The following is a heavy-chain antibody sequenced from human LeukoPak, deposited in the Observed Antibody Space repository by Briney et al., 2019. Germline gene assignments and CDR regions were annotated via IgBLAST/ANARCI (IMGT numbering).Heavy chain of an antibody. CDR1: GFTVSSNY. CDR3: ASGKYRSSSSGFDY. Sequence: QPGGSLRLSCAASGFTVSSNYMSWVRQAPGKGLEWVANIKQDGSEKYYVDSVKGRFTISRDNAKNSLYLQMNSLRAEDSAVYYCASGKYRSSSSGFDYWGQGTLVTVSS. J-gene: IGHJ4*02. V-gene: IGHV3-7*01. CDR2: IKQDGSEK. D-gene: IGHD6-6*01.